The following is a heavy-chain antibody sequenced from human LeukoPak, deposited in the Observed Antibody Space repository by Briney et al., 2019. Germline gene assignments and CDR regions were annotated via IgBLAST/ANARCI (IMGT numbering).Heavy chain of an antibody. Sequence: PGGSLRLSCAASGFTFSSYGMHWVRQAPGKRLEGVAFIRYDGSNKYYADSVKGRFTISRDNSKNTLYLQMNSLRAEDTAVYYCAKDQRITIFRVVIRSVVSPKAFDYWGQGTLVTVSS. J-gene: IGHJ4*02. CDR3: AKDQRITIFRVVIRSVVSPKAFDY. V-gene: IGHV3-30*02. CDR1: GFTFSSYG. CDR2: IRYDGSNK. D-gene: IGHD3-3*01.